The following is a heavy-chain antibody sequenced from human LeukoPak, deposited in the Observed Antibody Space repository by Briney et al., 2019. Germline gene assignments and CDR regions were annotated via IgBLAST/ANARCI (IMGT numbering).Heavy chain of an antibody. CDR2: IKQDGSEK. J-gene: IGHJ3*02. Sequence: GGSLRLSCAASGFTFSSYWMSWVRQAPGKGLEWVANIKQDGSEKYYVDSVKGRFTISRDNAKNSLYLQMNSLRAEDTAVYYCAREGLSEWLLYRFLDIWGQGTMVTVSS. D-gene: IGHD3-3*01. CDR3: AREGLSEWLLYRFLDI. V-gene: IGHV3-7*01. CDR1: GFTFSSYW.